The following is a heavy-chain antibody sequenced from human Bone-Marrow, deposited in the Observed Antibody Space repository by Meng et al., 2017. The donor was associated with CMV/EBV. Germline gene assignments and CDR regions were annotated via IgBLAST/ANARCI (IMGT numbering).Heavy chain of an antibody. J-gene: IGHJ3*02. V-gene: IGHV3-74*01. CDR2: INSDGSST. CDR3: ARERTTAVNDAFDI. Sequence: GESLKISCAASGFTFSSYWMHWVRQAPGKGLVWVSRINSDGSSTSYADSVKGRFTISRDNAKNTLYLQMNSLRAEDTAVYYCARERTTAVNDAFDIWGQETMVTVSS. D-gene: IGHD1-7*01. CDR1: GFTFSSYW.